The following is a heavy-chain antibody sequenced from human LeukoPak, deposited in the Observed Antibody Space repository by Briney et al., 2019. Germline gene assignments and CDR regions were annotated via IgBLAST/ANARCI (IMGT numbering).Heavy chain of an antibody. CDR3: AGAGFSYGSGYYFDY. Sequence: SKTLSLTCTVSGGSISSCYWRWVRLPPGKGLEWIGCIYYTGATYYNPSLENRRIISLHTSTHQFSLMLSSVTAAVAAVYYSAGAGFSYGSGYYFDYCGQGALGTVSS. V-gene: IGHV4-59*01. D-gene: IGHD3-10*01. CDR2: IYYTGAT. CDR1: GGSISSCY. J-gene: IGHJ4*02.